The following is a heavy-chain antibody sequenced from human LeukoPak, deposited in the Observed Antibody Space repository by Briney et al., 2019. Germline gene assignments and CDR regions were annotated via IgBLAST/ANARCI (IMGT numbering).Heavy chain of an antibody. J-gene: IGHJ5*02. V-gene: IGHV4-61*08. D-gene: IGHD3-10*01. CDR3: ARGNRIDYYGSGSYFDWFDP. CDR1: GGSVSSGGYY. Sequence: PSETLSLTCTVSGGSVSSGGYYWSWIRQPPGKRLEWIAYIHYTGVTKYNPSLKSRVTMSVDTSKNQISLKLSSVTAADTAVYYCARGNRIDYYGSGSYFDWFDPWGQGTLVTVSS. CDR2: IHYTGVT.